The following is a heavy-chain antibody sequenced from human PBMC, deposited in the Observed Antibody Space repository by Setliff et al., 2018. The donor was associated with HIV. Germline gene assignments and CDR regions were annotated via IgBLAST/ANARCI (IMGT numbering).Heavy chain of an antibody. D-gene: IGHD2-21*02. CDR2: ISSSATYT. CDR3: TKSTGSGVGTYYADS. Sequence: GGSLRLSCTASGFTFSDYYMTWIRQAPGKGLEWVSFISSSATYTTYADSVKGRFTISRDNAKKSMYLQMNSLRSEDTAFYYCTKSTGSGVGTYYADSWGQGTLVTISS. V-gene: IGHV3-11*03. CDR1: GFTFSDYY. J-gene: IGHJ4*02.